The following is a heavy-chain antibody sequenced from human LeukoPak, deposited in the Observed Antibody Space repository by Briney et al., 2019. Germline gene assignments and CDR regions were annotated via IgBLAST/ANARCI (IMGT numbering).Heavy chain of an antibody. Sequence: SETLSLTCTVSGGSISSGGYYWSWIRQHPGKGLEWIGYIYYSGSTYYNPSLKSRVTISVDTSKNQFSLKLSSVTAADTAVYYCARAQDSSSSTPFDYWGQGTLVTVSS. CDR3: ARAQDSSSSTPFDY. D-gene: IGHD6-6*01. V-gene: IGHV4-31*03. CDR2: IYYSGST. J-gene: IGHJ4*02. CDR1: GGSISSGGYY.